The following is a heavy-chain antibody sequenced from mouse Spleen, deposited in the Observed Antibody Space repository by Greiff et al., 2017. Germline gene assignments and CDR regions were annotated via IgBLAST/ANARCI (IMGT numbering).Heavy chain of an antibody. V-gene: IGHV14-2*01. CDR1: GFNIKDYY. Sequence: VQLLQSGAELVKPGASVKLSCTASGFNIKDYYMHWVKQRTEQGLEWIGRIDPEDGETKYAPKFQGKATITADTSSNTAYLQLSSLTSEGTAVYYCAIFGLSTMITPDAMDYWGQGTSVTVSS. CDR2: IDPEDGET. D-gene: IGHD2-4*01. J-gene: IGHJ4*01. CDR3: AIFGLSTMITPDAMDY.